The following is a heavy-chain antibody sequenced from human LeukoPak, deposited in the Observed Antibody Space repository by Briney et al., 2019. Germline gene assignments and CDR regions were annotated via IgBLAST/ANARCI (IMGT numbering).Heavy chain of an antibody. CDR2: ISWNSGKI. V-gene: IGHV3-9*01. Sequence: PGGSLRLSCTGSGFTFDDYAMHWVRQAPGEGLEWVSAISWNSGKIGYADSVKGRFTISRDNAQNSLHLQMNSLRAEDTALYYCAKDISGSGSYYFDFWGQGTLVTVSS. D-gene: IGHD1-26*01. CDR1: GFTFDDYA. CDR3: AKDISGSGSYYFDF. J-gene: IGHJ4*02.